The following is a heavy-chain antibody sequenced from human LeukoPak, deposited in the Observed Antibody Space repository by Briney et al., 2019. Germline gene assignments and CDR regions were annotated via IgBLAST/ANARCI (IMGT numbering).Heavy chain of an antibody. V-gene: IGHV3-30*14. Sequence: GGSLRLSCAASGFTFSHYAMHWVRQAPGKGLEWVAVIFYDGSIAYYADSVKGRFTISRDNSKNTLYLQMGSLRAEDMAVYYCARGHGSGWNFDYWGQGTLVTVSS. J-gene: IGHJ4*02. CDR1: GFTFSHYA. D-gene: IGHD6-19*01. CDR3: ARGHGSGWNFDY. CDR2: IFYDGSIA.